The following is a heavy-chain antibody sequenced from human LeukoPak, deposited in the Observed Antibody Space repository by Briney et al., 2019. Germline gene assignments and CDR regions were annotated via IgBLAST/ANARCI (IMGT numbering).Heavy chain of an antibody. CDR3: ARGRDDDVWGSYPTCFDF. D-gene: IGHD3-16*02. CDR1: GGSISSGTYY. Sequence: SETLSLTCTVSGGSISSGTYYWTWIRQPAGKGLEWIGRIYNSGSTSYNPPLKSRVTISMDTSKNQFSLKLNSVTAADTAVYYCARGRDDDVWGSYPTCFDFWGQGTLVTVSS. V-gene: IGHV4-61*02. J-gene: IGHJ4*02. CDR2: IYNSGST.